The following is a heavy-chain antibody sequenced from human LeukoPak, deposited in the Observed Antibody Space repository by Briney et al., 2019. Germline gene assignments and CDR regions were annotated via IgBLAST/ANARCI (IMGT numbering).Heavy chain of an antibody. CDR3: AKSGGYGLIDY. V-gene: IGHV4-39*01. J-gene: IGHJ4*02. CDR1: GGSISSSNYY. Sequence: ETLSLTCTVSGGSISSSNYYWGWIRQPPGKGLEWIGSIYYSGSTYYNESLESRVTISIDTSKNQFSLKLNSVTAADTAMYYCAKSGGYGLIDYWGQGTLVTVSS. CDR2: IYYSGST. D-gene: IGHD1-26*01.